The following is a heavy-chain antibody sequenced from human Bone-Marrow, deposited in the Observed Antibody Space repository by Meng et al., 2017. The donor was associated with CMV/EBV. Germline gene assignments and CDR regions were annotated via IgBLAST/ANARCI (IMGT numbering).Heavy chain of an antibody. CDR2: IIPTSGKA. Sequence: SVKVSCKVSGDTFSMYGISWVRQAPGQGLEWMGGIIPTSGKANYAQKFQGRVTITTDESTSTAYMELSSLGSEDTAVYYCAREGGGYSYGTPYYYYGMDVWGQGTTVTVSS. CDR3: AREGGGYSYGTPYYYYGMDV. D-gene: IGHD5-18*01. J-gene: IGHJ6*02. V-gene: IGHV1-69*05. CDR1: GDTFSMYG.